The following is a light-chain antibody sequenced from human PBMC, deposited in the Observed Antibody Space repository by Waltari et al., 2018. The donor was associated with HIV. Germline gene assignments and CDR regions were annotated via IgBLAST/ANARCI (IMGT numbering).Light chain of an antibody. Sequence: QSALTQPASVSGNPGQSVTITCTGTDIDIGNYNLVSWFQQHPGKAPKLLIYDVSKRPSGVSSRFSGSKSGYVASLTISGLLTEDECSYYCLTYVSKTSTWQFGGGTYLTV. CDR1: DIDIGNYNL. CDR2: DVS. CDR3: LTYVSKTSTWQ. J-gene: IGLJ3*02. V-gene: IGLV2-23*02.